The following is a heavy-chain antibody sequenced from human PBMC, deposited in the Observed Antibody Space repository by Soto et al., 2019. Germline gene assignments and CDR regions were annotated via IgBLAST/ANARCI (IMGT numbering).Heavy chain of an antibody. V-gene: IGHV5-10-1*01. Sequence: PGESLKISCKVSGYSFTSYWISWVRQMPGKGLEWMGRIDPSDSYTNYSPSFQGHVTISADKSISTAYLQWSSLKASDTAMYYCARLPLFMEPEGYYYYGMDVWGQGTTVTVSS. CDR3: ARLPLFMEPEGYYYYGMDV. D-gene: IGHD1-1*01. CDR2: IDPSDSYT. J-gene: IGHJ6*02. CDR1: GYSFTSYW.